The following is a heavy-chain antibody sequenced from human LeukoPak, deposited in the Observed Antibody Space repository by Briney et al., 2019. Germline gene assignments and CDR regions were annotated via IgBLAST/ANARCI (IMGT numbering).Heavy chain of an antibody. CDR2: ISSSGRTI. V-gene: IGHV3-48*03. J-gene: IGHJ4*02. D-gene: IGHD6-13*01. CDR1: GFTFSSYE. CDR3: ARARPPDYSSGWYTFDY. Sequence: PGGSLRLSCAVSGFTFSSYEMNWVRQAPGKGLEWVSYISSSGRTIYYADSVMGRFTISRDNAKNSLDLQMNSLRAEDTAVYYCARARPPDYSSGWYTFDYWGQGTLDTVSS.